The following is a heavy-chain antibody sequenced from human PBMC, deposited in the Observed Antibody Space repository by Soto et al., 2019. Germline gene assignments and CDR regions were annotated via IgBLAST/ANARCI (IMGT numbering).Heavy chain of an antibody. Sequence: PGGSLRLSCAASGFTFSSYGMHWVRQAPGKGLEWVAVISYDGSNKYYADSVKGRFTISRDNSKNSLYLQMNSLRAEDTAVYYCARETNKAPFDHWGQGTMVTVSS. V-gene: IGHV3-30*03. CDR2: ISYDGSNK. D-gene: IGHD1-1*01. CDR3: ARETNKAPFDH. J-gene: IGHJ5*02. CDR1: GFTFSSYG.